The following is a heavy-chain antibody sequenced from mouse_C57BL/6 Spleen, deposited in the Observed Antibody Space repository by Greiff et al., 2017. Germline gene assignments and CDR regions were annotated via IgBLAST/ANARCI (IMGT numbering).Heavy chain of an antibody. CDR1: GFTFSSYA. CDR3: ERVVTTGGFFDY. Sequence: EVQGVESGGGLVKPGGSLKLSCAASGFTFSSYAMSWVRQTPEKRLEWVATISDGGSYTYYPDNVKGRFTISRDNAKNTLYLQMSHLKSEDTAMEYCERVVTTGGFFDYWGQGTTLTVSS. CDR2: ISDGGSYT. V-gene: IGHV5-4*01. J-gene: IGHJ2*01. D-gene: IGHD2-1*01.